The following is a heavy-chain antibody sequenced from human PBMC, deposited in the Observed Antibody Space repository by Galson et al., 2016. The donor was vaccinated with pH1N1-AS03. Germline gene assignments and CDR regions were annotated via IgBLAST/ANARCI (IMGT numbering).Heavy chain of an antibody. CDR1: GGTFSSSA. J-gene: IGHJ4*02. V-gene: IGHV1-69*01. Sequence: QSGAEVKKPGESLKISCKASGGTFSSSAISWLRQAPGQGLEWMGGILPGLGSATYAQNLQGRVTITADESTTTAYMELRSLRSDDTAVYYCARPASDSSVYSVLDFWGQGTLVTVSS. CDR3: ARPASDSSVYSVLDF. D-gene: IGHD3-22*01. CDR2: ILPGLGSA.